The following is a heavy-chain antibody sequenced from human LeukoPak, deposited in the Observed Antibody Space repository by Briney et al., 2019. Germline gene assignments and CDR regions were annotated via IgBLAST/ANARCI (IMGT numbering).Heavy chain of an antibody. CDR1: GFPFSPYW. J-gene: IGHJ4*02. D-gene: IGHD6-13*01. CDR2: INGDGSGT. Sequence: GGSLRLSCAASGFPFSPYWIHWVRQAPGKGLVWVSCINGDGSGTYYADSVRGRFTISRDNAKNTVYLQMISLRAEDTAVYYCARDLGLSSGWYANWGQGTLVTVSS. V-gene: IGHV3-74*01. CDR3: ARDLGLSSGWYAN.